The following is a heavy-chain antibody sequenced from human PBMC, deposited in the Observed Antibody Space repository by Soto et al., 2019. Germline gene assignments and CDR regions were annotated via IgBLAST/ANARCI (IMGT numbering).Heavy chain of an antibody. Sequence: QVQLQESGPGLVKPSETLSLTCSVSDGSVNTGNYYWSWIRQPPGKVLEWIGHIYYIGTTNYNPSLNSRVTISLDTSKNQFSLKVTSVTAADTAVYFCAREEKQLSRYGGDFDYWGQGILVTVSS. V-gene: IGHV4-61*01. J-gene: IGHJ4*02. CDR1: DGSVNTGNYY. CDR2: IYYIGTT. CDR3: AREEKQLSRYGGDFDY. D-gene: IGHD3-16*01.